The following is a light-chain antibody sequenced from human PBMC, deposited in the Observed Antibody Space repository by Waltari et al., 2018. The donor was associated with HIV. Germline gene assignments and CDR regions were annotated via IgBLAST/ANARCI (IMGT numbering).Light chain of an antibody. CDR2: EGS. J-gene: IGLJ1*01. CDR3: CSYTGSSTRRPYV. CDR1: SSDVGRYNL. Sequence: QSALTQPASVSGSPGQSITIPCPGTSSDVGRYNLVSWSQQHPGKAPKVMIYEGSKRPSGVSNRFSGSKSGNTASLTISGLQAEDEADYYCCSYTGSSTRRPYVFGTGTKVTVL. V-gene: IGLV2-23*01.